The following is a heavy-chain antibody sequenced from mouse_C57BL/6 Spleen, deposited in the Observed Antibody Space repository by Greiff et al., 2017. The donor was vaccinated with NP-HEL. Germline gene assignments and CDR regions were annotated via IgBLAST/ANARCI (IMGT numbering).Heavy chain of an antibody. D-gene: IGHD1-1*01. CDR2: IWWDDDK. Sequence: QVTLKESGPGILQPSQTLSLTCSFSGFSLSTFGMGVGWIRQPSGKGLEWLAHIWWDDDKYYNPALKSRLTISKDTSKNQVFLKIANVDTADTATYYCARMMGDYYGSSPSWFAYWGQGTLVTVSA. V-gene: IGHV8-8*01. CDR3: ARMMGDYYGSSPSWFAY. J-gene: IGHJ3*01. CDR1: GFSLSTFGMG.